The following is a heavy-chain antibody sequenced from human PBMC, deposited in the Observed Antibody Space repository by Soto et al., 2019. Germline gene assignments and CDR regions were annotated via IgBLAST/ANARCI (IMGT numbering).Heavy chain of an antibody. V-gene: IGHV4-31*03. J-gene: IGHJ4*02. CDR3: ARDQDDSSGYSYFDY. Sequence: QVQLQESGPGLVKPSQTLSLTCTVSGGSISSGGYYWSWIRQHPGKGLEWIGYIYYSGSTYYNPSLKSRVTISVDTSKNQFSLKLRSVTAADTAVYYCARDQDDSSGYSYFDYWGQGTLVTVSS. D-gene: IGHD3-22*01. CDR2: IYYSGST. CDR1: GGSISSGGYY.